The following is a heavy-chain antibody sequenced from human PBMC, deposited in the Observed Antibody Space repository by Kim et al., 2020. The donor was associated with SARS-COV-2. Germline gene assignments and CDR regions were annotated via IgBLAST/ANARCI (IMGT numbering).Heavy chain of an antibody. CDR3: AGEGVALPDY. CDR2: TI. J-gene: IGHJ4*02. Sequence: TIYPAGSVKGRFTISRDNAKNSLYLQMDSLRVEDTAVYYCAGEGVALPDYWGQGTLVTVSS. D-gene: IGHD5-12*01. V-gene: IGHV3-48*04.